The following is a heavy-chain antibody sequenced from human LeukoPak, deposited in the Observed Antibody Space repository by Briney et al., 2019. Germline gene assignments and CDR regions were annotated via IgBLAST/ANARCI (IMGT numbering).Heavy chain of an antibody. Sequence: SETLSLICTVSGGSISSYYWSWIRQPPGKGLEWIGEINHSGSTNYNPSLKSRVTISVDTSKNQFSLRLSSVTAADTAVCFCARIAVSGYSSSWYDYWGQGTPVTVSS. D-gene: IGHD6-13*01. V-gene: IGHV4-34*01. CDR2: INHSGST. J-gene: IGHJ4*02. CDR1: GGSISSYY. CDR3: ARIAVSGYSSSWYDY.